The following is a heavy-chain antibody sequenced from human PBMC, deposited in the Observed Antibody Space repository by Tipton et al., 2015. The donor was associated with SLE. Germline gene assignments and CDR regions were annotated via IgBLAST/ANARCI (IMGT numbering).Heavy chain of an antibody. V-gene: IGHV4-59*12. J-gene: IGHJ4*02. Sequence: LRLSCTVSGGSISSYYWSWIRQPPGKGLEWIGYIYYSGSTNYNPSLKSRVTLSLDTSKNQFSLKLSSVTAADTAVYYCARAGSWSVDYWGQGTLVTVSS. D-gene: IGHD6-13*01. CDR3: ARAGSWSVDY. CDR2: IYYSGST. CDR1: GGSISSYY.